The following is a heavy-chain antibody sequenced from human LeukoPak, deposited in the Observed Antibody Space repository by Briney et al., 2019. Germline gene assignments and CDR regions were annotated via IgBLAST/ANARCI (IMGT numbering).Heavy chain of an antibody. CDR3: AKNGAVAGDGHFDY. CDR2: ISGSGGST. V-gene: IGHV3-23*01. CDR1: GFTFSSYA. Sequence: GGSLRLSCAASGFTFSSYAMSWVRQAPGKGLEWVSAISGSGGSTYYADSVKGRFTISRDNSKSTLYLQMNSLRAEDTAVYYCAKNGAVAGDGHFDYWGQGTLVTVSS. D-gene: IGHD6-19*01. J-gene: IGHJ4*02.